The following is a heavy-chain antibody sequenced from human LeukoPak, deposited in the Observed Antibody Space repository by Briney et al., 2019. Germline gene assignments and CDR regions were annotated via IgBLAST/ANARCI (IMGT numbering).Heavy chain of an antibody. D-gene: IGHD6-19*01. CDR1: GGSISSYY. V-gene: IGHV4-59*01. Sequence: SPETLSLTCTVSGGSISSYYWSWIRQPPGKGLEWIGYIYYSGSTNYNPSLKSRVTISVDTSKNQFSLKLSSVTAADTAVYYCARLTSSGWYPDAFDIWGQGTMVTVSS. CDR2: IYYSGST. J-gene: IGHJ3*02. CDR3: ARLTSSGWYPDAFDI.